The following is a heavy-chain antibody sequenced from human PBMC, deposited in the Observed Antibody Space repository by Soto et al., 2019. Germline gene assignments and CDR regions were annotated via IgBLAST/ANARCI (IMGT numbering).Heavy chain of an antibody. CDR1: GFTFSSXX. CDR3: AKDGDLGGSYFDY. V-gene: IGHV3-23*01. Sequence: EVQLLESGGGLVXXGXXXXXSCAASGFTFSSXXMSWVRQAPGKGLEWVSAISGSGGSTYYADSVKGRFTISRDNSKNTLYLQMNSLRAEDTAVYYCAKDGDLGGSYFDYWGQGTLVTVSS. J-gene: IGHJ4*02. D-gene: IGHD1-26*01. CDR2: ISGSGGST.